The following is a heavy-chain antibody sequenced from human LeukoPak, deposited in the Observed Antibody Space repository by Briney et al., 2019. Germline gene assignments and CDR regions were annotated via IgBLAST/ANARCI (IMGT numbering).Heavy chain of an antibody. V-gene: IGHV1-2*02. CDR3: ARSRRVGNGEYPDY. J-gene: IGHJ4*02. D-gene: IGHD3-10*01. CDR1: GYTFTGYY. CDR2: INTNTGDT. Sequence: GASVKVSCKASGYTFTGYYMHWVRKTPAQGLEWMGWINTNTGDTNYGRKFQGRVTMTRDTSINTAYMELRSLRSDDTAVYYCARSRRVGNGEYPDYWGQGTLVTVSS.